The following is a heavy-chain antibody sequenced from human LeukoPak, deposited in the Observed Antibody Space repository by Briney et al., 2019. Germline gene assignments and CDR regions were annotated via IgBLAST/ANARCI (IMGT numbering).Heavy chain of an antibody. Sequence: SETLSLTCTVSGGSISSYYWSWIRQPPGKGLEWIGYIYYSGSTNYNPSLKSRVTISVDTSKNQFSLKLSSVTAADPAVYYCARVNGDDFWSGYWYHYGMDVWGQGTTVTVSS. CDR3: ARVNGDDFWSGYWYHYGMDV. D-gene: IGHD3-3*01. V-gene: IGHV4-59*01. J-gene: IGHJ6*02. CDR2: IYYSGST. CDR1: GGSISSYY.